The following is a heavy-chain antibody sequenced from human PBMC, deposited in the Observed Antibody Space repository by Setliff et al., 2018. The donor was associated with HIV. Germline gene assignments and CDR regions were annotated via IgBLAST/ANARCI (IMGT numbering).Heavy chain of an antibody. D-gene: IGHD2-8*02. CDR2: VHSSGST. V-gene: IGHV4-59*08. J-gene: IGHJ4*02. CDR1: GSSVTNNY. Sequence: SETLSLTCTVSGSSVTNNYWSWIRQAPGKGLEWLGYVHSSGSTNYNPSLKSRVTMSVDTSKNQFSLKLSAVTAADTAVYYCARQESYGNGGLYYFDYWGQGTLVTVSS. CDR3: ARQESYGNGGLYYFDY.